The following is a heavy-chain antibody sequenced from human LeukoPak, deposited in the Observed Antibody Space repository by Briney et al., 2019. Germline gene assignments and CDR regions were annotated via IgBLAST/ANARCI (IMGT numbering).Heavy chain of an antibody. J-gene: IGHJ4*02. CDR2: TYYRSKWYN. Sequence: SQTLSLTCAISGDSVSTDSAAWNWIRQSPSRGLEWLARTYYRSKWYNAYGVSVKSRITVNPDTSKNQLSLHLNSVTLEDTAVYFCVREYSSSFDYWGQGTLVTISS. CDR1: GDSVSTDSAA. D-gene: IGHD6-6*01. V-gene: IGHV6-1*01. CDR3: VREYSSSFDY.